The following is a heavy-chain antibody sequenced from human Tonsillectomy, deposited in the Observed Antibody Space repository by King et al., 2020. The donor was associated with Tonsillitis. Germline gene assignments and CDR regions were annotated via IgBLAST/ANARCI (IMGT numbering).Heavy chain of an antibody. Sequence: QLQESGPGLVKPSGTLSLTCAVSGGSISSSNWGSGVHQPPGKGLEGSGESYHSGSTNYNPSLKSRVTISVDKSKNQFSLKLSSVTAAGTAVYYCARGSGSGWYDWFDPWGQGTLVTVSS. CDR1: GGSISSSNW. J-gene: IGHJ5*02. V-gene: IGHV4-4*02. CDR2: SYHSGST. CDR3: ARGSGSGWYDWFDP. D-gene: IGHD6-19*01.